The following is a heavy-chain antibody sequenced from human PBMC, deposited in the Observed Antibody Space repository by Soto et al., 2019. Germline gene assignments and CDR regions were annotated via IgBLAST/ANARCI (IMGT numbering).Heavy chain of an antibody. V-gene: IGHV2-5*02. CDR2: IYWDDDK. CDR3: AHRTNYYDSSGVAFDI. Sequence: QITLKESGPTLVKPTQTLTLTCSFSGFSLSTSGLGVGWVRQPPGKALEWLALIYWDDDKRYSPFLKSRLTITKDTSTNQVVLTMTNTDPVDTARYYCAHRTNYYDSSGVAFDIWGQGPMVTVSS. CDR1: GFSLSTSGLG. J-gene: IGHJ3*02. D-gene: IGHD3-22*01.